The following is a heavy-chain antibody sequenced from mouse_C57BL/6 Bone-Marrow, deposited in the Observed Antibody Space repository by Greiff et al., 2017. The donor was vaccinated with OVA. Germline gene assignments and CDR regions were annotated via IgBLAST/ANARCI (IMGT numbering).Heavy chain of an antibody. J-gene: IGHJ3*01. CDR1: GYTFTSYW. D-gene: IGHD2-3*01. CDR3: ALYDGPPRGFAY. V-gene: IGHV1-59*01. Sequence: QVQLQQPGAELVRPGTSVKLSCKASGYTFTSYWMHWVKQRPGQGLEWIGVIDPSDSYTNYNQKFKCKATLTVDTSSSTAYMQLSSLTSEDSAVYYCALYDGPPRGFAYWGQGTLVTVSA. CDR2: IDPSDSYT.